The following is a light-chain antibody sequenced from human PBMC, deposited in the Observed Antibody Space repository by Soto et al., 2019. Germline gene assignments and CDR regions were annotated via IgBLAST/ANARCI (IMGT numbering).Light chain of an antibody. CDR1: QSVSTN. CDR2: SAS. CDR3: QQYNTWPPMS. J-gene: IGKJ5*01. Sequence: EVVMTQSPASLSVSPGESATLSCRASQSVSTNLAWYQQRPGQAPRLLIDSASTRANGIPARFSGSGSGTEFTLTISSLQSEDFVIYYCQQYNTWPPMSFGQGTRLEIK. V-gene: IGKV3-15*01.